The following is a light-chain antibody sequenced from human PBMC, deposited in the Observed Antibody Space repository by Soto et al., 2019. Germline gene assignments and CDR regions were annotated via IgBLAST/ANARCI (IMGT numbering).Light chain of an antibody. V-gene: IGKV3-11*01. Sequence: EIVLTQSPATLSLSPGDRATLSCRASQSVSSYLAWYQQKPGQAPRLLIYDASNRDTGIPARFSGSGSGTDFTLTITSLEPEDFAVYYCQQSSNWPSTFGVGTKVEIK. CDR1: QSVSSY. CDR3: QQSSNWPST. CDR2: DAS. J-gene: IGKJ4*01.